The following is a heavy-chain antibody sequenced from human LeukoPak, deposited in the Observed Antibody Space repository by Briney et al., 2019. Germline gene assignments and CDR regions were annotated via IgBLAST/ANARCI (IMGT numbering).Heavy chain of an antibody. CDR3: ARDSSSSPGNDYYYYGMDV. V-gene: IGHV3-53*04. D-gene: IGHD6-13*01. J-gene: IGHJ6*02. Sequence: GGSLRLSRAASGFTVSSNYMSWVRQAPGKGLEWVSVIYSGGSTYYADSVKGRFTISRHNSKNTLYLQMNSLRAEDTAVYYCARDSSSSPGNDYYYYGMDVWGQGTTVTVSS. CDR1: GFTVSSNY. CDR2: IYSGGST.